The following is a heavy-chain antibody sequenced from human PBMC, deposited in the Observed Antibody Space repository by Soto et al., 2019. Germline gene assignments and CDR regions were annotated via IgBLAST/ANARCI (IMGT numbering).Heavy chain of an antibody. CDR2: INPNSGGT. D-gene: IGHD2-15*01. V-gene: IGHV1-2*04. CDR3: ARSYCSGGSCYTEDNWFDP. CDR1: GYTFTGYY. Sequence: ASVKVSCKASGYTFTGYYMHWVRQAPGQGLEWMGWINPNSGGTNYAQKFQGWVTMTRDTSISTAYMELSRLRSDDTAVYYCARSYCSGGSCYTEDNWFDPWGQGTLVTVSS. J-gene: IGHJ5*02.